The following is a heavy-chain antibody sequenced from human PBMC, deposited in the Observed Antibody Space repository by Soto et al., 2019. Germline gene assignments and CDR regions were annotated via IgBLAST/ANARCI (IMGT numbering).Heavy chain of an antibody. CDR3: ASGDAWEALLAH. CDR1: GASINSGGYY. D-gene: IGHD4-17*01. Sequence: QVQLQESGPGLVKPSETLSLTCTVSGASINSGGYYWSWIRQLPGKGLEWIGYIYFSGSTYYNPSLESRVTISLDTSQNQFSLKQSSVTAADTAMYFCASGDAWEALLAHWGQGILVTVSS. CDR2: IYFSGST. J-gene: IGHJ4*02. V-gene: IGHV4-31*03.